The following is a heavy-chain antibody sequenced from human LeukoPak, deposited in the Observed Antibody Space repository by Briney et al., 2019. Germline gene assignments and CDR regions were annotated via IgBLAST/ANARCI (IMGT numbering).Heavy chain of an antibody. CDR2: ISSSGSTI. D-gene: IGHD3-3*01. V-gene: IGHV3-48*03. CDR3: ARGLFGTIDDY. J-gene: IGHJ4*02. Sequence: PGGSLRLSCAASGFTFSSYEMNWVRQAPGKGLEWVSYISSSGSTIYYADSVKGRFTISRDNAKNSLYLQMNSLRAEDTAVYYCARGLFGTIDDYWGQGTLATVSS. CDR1: GFTFSSYE.